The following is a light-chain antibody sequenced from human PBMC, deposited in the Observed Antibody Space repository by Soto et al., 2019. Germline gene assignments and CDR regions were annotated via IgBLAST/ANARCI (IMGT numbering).Light chain of an antibody. Sequence: EIVMTQSPATLSVSPGETATLSCRASQSVSSSLAWYQRKPGQAPRLLISDASTRAAGLPARFSGSGSGTEFTLTISSLQSEDFAVYFCQQSNNWPKTFGQGTKVEMK. CDR3: QQSNNWPKT. J-gene: IGKJ1*01. V-gene: IGKV3-15*01. CDR1: QSVSSS. CDR2: DAS.